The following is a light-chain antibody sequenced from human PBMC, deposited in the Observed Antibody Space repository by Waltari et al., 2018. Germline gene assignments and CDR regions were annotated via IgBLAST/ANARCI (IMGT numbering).Light chain of an antibody. CDR2: QAS. V-gene: IGKV1-5*03. J-gene: IGKJ5*01. Sequence: DIQMTQSPSTLSASVGDRVTITCRASQTIVGWLAWYQQKPGNAPKLLVSQASSLQSGVPSRSSGSGSGTEFTLTISSLQPDDFATYYCQQYNSYPITFGQGTRLEIK. CDR1: QTIVGW. CDR3: QQYNSYPIT.